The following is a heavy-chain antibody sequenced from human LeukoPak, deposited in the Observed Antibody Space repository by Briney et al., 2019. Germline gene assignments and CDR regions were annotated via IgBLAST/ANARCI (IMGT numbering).Heavy chain of an antibody. V-gene: IGHV1-18*01. D-gene: IGHD2-21*02. J-gene: IGHJ4*02. CDR3: ARVKPTVVVTALIDY. CDR1: GYTFTDFG. Sequence: ASVKVSCKTSGYTFTDFGINWVRQAPGQGLEWMGWISAYNGNTNYAQKLQGRVTMTTDTSTSTAYMELRSLRSDDTAVYYCARVKPTVVVTALIDYWGQGTLVTVSS. CDR2: ISAYNGNT.